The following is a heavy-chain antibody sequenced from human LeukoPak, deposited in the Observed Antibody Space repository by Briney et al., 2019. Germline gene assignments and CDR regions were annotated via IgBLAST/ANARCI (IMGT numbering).Heavy chain of an antibody. D-gene: IGHD3-22*01. CDR1: GYTFTSYG. Sequence: ASVKVSCKASGYTFTSYGISWVRQAPGQGLEWMGWISAYNGNTNYAQKLQGRVTMTTDTSTSTAYVELRSLRSDDTAVYYCARSLYYYDSSGYPDYWGQGTLVTVSS. J-gene: IGHJ4*02. CDR2: ISAYNGNT. V-gene: IGHV1-18*01. CDR3: ARSLYYYDSSGYPDY.